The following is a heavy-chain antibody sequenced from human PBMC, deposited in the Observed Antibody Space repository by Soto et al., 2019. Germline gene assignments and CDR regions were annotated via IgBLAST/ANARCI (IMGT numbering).Heavy chain of an antibody. J-gene: IGHJ6*02. CDR3: ARDRITWIQLWTFYYYYGMDV. D-gene: IGHD5-18*01. V-gene: IGHV3-30-3*01. Sequence: GGSLRLSCAASGFTFSSYAMHRVRQAPGKGLEWVAVISYDGSNKYYADSVKGRFTISRDNSKNTLYLQMNSLRAEDTAVYYCARDRITWIQLWTFYYYYGMDVWGQGTTVTVSS. CDR1: GFTFSSYA. CDR2: ISYDGSNK.